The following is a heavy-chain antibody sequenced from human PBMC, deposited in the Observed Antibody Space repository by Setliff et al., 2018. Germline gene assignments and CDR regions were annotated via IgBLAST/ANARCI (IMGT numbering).Heavy chain of an antibody. CDR3: ARDADYYDSAENPIVDY. J-gene: IGHJ4*02. D-gene: IGHD3-22*01. Sequence: ASVKVSCKSSGGTFSSSGITWVRQAPGQGLEWMGWISPNNGATYYAHKVQGRLTMTTDTSTSTAYMELRSLRSDDTAVYYCARDADYYDSAENPIVDYWGQGTLVTVSS. CDR1: GGTFSSSG. CDR2: ISPNNGAT. V-gene: IGHV1-18*01.